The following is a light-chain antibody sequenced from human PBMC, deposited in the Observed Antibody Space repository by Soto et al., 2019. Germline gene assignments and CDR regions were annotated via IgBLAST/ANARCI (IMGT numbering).Light chain of an antibody. CDR3: QQYGDSPIT. CDR2: AAS. J-gene: IGKJ3*01. Sequence: EIVLTQSPGTLSLSPGEGATLSCRASQTVTVNSLAWYQQTPGQTPRLLIYAASTRATGIPDRFNGSGSGTDFVLTISRLEPEDFAMYYCQQYGDSPITFGPGTKVDI. V-gene: IGKV3-20*01. CDR1: QTVTVNS.